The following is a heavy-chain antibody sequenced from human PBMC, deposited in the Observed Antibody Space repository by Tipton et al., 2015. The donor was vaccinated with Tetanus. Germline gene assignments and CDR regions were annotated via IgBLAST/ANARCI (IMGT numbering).Heavy chain of an antibody. CDR3: ARDPDTSSKIDY. Sequence: SLRLSCEASGFTFGSHWMHWVRRSPEKGLVWVSRINTDGSGTYYADSVRGRFTISRDNAKNTLYLEMNSLRAEDTAVYYCARDPDTSSKIDYWGQGTLVTVSS. D-gene: IGHD5-18*01. CDR1: GFTFGSHW. J-gene: IGHJ4*02. CDR2: INTDGSGT. V-gene: IGHV3-74*01.